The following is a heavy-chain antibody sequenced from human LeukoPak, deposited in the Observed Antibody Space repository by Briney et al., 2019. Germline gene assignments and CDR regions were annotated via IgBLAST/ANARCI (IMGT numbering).Heavy chain of an antibody. CDR3: VKNDGWFHLAH. V-gene: IGHV3-7*03. CDR1: GLYFNDHW. CDR2: IKTDGSET. D-gene: IGHD6-19*01. Sequence: GGSLRLSCAASGLYFNDHWMDWVRQAPGKGLEWVGHIKTDGSETYYLDSLKGRISISRDNTNNALYLQMNSLRFEDTAIYYCVKNDGWFHLAHWGQGTLVTVSS. J-gene: IGHJ4*02.